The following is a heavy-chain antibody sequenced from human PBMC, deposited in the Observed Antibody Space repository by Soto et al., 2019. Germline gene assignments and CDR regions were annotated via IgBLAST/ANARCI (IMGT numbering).Heavy chain of an antibody. Sequence: QVQLVQSGAEVKKPGSSVKVSCNASGGTFSSYAIIWVRQAPGQGLEWMGGIIPIFGTADYAQKFQGRVTITADESTSTAYMELSSLRSEDTAVYYCASRITGSPNDYYGMDVWGQGTTVTVTS. D-gene: IGHD1-20*01. J-gene: IGHJ6*02. CDR2: IIPIFGTA. CDR1: GGTFSSYA. V-gene: IGHV1-69*12. CDR3: ASRITGSPNDYYGMDV.